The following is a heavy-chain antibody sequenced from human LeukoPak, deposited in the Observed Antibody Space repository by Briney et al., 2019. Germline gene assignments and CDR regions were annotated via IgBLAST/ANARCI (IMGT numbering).Heavy chain of an antibody. CDR2: IIGSGGST. D-gene: IGHD3-10*01. V-gene: IGHV3-23*01. J-gene: IGHJ4*02. CDR3: ARDRPYYYGSGSYYYFDY. CDR1: GFTLSGYA. Sequence: GGSLRLSCAASGFTLSGYALSWVRQAPGKGLEWVSAIIGSGGSTYYADSVKGRFTISRDNAKNSLYLQMNSLRAEDTAVYYCARDRPYYYGSGSYYYFDYWGQGTLVTVSS.